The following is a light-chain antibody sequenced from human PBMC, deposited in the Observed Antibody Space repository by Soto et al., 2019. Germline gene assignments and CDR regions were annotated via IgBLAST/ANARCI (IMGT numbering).Light chain of an antibody. CDR2: DAS. CDR3: QQYGFIPRT. CDR1: QSVGIN. Sequence: IMMSQFPVILSVSPGERATLSCRASQSVGINLAWYQQKPGQAPRLLIYDASSRATGAPARFSGSGSGTDFTLTISRLEPEDFAVYYCQQYGFIPRTFGRGTKVDIK. J-gene: IGKJ1*01. V-gene: IGKV3-15*01.